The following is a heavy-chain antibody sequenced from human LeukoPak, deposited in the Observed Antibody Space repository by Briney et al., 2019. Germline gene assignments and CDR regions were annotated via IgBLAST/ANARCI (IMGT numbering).Heavy chain of an antibody. V-gene: IGHV4-59*01. D-gene: IGHD4-17*01. CDR1: GASISSYY. CDR2: IHYTGSS. Sequence: PSETLSLTCTVSGASISSYYWHWIRQPPGKGLEWIGYIHYTGSSNYNPSLKSRVTMSVDTSKNQLSLTLGSVTAADTAVYHCARGTETTGYFDFWGPGTLVTVSS. CDR3: ARGTETTGYFDF. J-gene: IGHJ4*02.